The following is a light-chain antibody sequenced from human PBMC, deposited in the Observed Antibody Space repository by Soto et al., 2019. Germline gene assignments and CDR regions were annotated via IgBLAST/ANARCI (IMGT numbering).Light chain of an antibody. V-gene: IGLV2-23*02. CDR1: SRDIGNYNL. Sequence: QSVLTPPAPLSGSPGQSITISCAGTSRDIGNYNLVSWYQQHPGKAPKLIICEVNKWPSGVSSRFSGSKSGNTASLTISGLQAEDEADYYCCSYAGTVAYVFGTGTKVTVL. CDR3: CSYAGTVAYV. J-gene: IGLJ1*01. CDR2: EVN.